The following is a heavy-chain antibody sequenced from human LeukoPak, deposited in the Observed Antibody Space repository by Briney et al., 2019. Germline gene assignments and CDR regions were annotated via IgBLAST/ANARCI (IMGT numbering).Heavy chain of an antibody. Sequence: ASAKVSCKASGYTFTSYAMHWVRQAPGQRLEWMGWINAGNGNTKYSQKFQGRVTITRDTSASTAYMELSSLRSEDTAVYYCARAMRQTDHYYDSSGYHTPVDYWGQGTLVTVSS. CDR1: GYTFTSYA. CDR3: ARAMRQTDHYYDSSGYHTPVDY. D-gene: IGHD3-22*01. V-gene: IGHV1-3*01. CDR2: INAGNGNT. J-gene: IGHJ4*02.